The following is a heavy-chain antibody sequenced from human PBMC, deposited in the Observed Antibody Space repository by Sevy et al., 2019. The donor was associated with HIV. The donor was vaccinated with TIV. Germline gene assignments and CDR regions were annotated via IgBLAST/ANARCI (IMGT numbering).Heavy chain of an antibody. CDR2: ISYDGSNK. CDR1: GLTFSSYG. V-gene: IGHV3-30*18. Sequence: GGSLRLSCAASGLTFSSYGMHWVRQAPGKGLEWVALISYDGSNKYYGDSVKGRFTISRDNSKNTLYLQMNSLRAEDTAVYYCAKWSMGGARWLQLGAFDIWGQWTMVTVSS. CDR3: AKWSMGGARWLQLGAFDI. D-gene: IGHD5-12*01. J-gene: IGHJ3*02.